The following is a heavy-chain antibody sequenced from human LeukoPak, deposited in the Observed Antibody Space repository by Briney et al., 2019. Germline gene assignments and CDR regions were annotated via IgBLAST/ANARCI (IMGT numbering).Heavy chain of an antibody. J-gene: IGHJ3*02. CDR1: GGSISSSSYY. D-gene: IGHD5-24*01. Sequence: SETLSLTWTVSGGSISSSSYYWGWIRQPPGKGLEWIGSIYYSGSTYYNPSLKRRVTISVDTSKNQFSLKLSSVTAADTAVYYCASLEAMAEDAFDIWGQGTMVTVSS. CDR3: ASLEAMAEDAFDI. CDR2: IYYSGST. V-gene: IGHV4-39*01.